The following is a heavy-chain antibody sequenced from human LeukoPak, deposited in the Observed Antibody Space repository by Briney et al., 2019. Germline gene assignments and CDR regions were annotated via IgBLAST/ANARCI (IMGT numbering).Heavy chain of an antibody. CDR2: IYYSGTT. CDR3: VESGNRGYSYGYSAFDI. J-gene: IGHJ3*02. CDR1: IGSITNYY. Sequence: SETLSLTCTVSIGSITNYYWTWIRQPPGKTLEWIGYIYYSGTTNYNPSLKSRVTISRDTSKNQFSLKLTSVIAADTAVYYCVESGNRGYSYGYSAFDIWGQGTTVTVSS. V-gene: IGHV4-59*08. D-gene: IGHD5-18*01.